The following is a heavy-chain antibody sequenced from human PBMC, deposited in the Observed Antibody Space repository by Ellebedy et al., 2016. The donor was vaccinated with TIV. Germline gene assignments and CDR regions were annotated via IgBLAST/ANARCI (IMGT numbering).Heavy chain of an antibody. CDR3: ARGGGYHNMDP. V-gene: IGHV3-7*03. D-gene: IGHD3-10*01. CDR1: GFTLSSYW. Sequence: GESLKISCAASGFTLSSYWMSWVRQAPGKGLEWVANLKQDGNEKYYVDSVKGRFTISRDNAKNSLYLQMNSLRAEDTAVYYCARGGGYHNMDPWGQGTTVTVSS. J-gene: IGHJ6*02. CDR2: LKQDGNEK.